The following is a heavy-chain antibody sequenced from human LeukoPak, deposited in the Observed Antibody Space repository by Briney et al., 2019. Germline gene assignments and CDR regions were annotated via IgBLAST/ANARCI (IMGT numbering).Heavy chain of an antibody. CDR1: GFTFGDYA. Sequence: PGRSLRLSCTASGFTFGDYAMSWFRQAPGKGLEWVGFIRSKAYGGTTEYAASVKGRFTISRGDSKSIAYLQMNSLKTEDTAVYYCTSTYDILTGYPTGGFDPWGQGTLVTVSS. CDR2: IRSKAYGGTT. J-gene: IGHJ5*02. V-gene: IGHV3-49*03. CDR3: TSTYDILTGYPTGGFDP. D-gene: IGHD3-9*01.